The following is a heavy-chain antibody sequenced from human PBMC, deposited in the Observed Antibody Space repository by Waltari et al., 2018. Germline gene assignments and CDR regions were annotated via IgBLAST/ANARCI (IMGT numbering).Heavy chain of an antibody. D-gene: IGHD3-16*01. CDR2: IRYDGSNK. CDR1: GFTLSSSV. V-gene: IGHV3-30*02. Sequence: QVQLVESGGGVVQPGGSLGLSCAASGFTLSSSVIHWVRQAPGKGLEWVAFIRYDGSNKYYADSVKGRFTISRDNSKNTLYLQMNSLRAEDTAVYYCAKEFFRARQGGWFDPWGQGTLVTVSS. J-gene: IGHJ5*02. CDR3: AKEFFRARQGGWFDP.